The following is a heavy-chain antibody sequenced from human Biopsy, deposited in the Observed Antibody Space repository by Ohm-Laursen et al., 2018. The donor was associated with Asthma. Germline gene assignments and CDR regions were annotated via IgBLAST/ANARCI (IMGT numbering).Heavy chain of an antibody. D-gene: IGHD3-22*01. CDR3: ARGDSSNWSHYYFDY. CDR2: FYSGGTS. Sequence: SLRLSCAASGFAVSRDYMFWVRQAPGKGLDWVSVFYSGGTSHTADSVRGRFTISRDYSKNTLYLQMHSLRAEDTAVYYSARGDSSNWSHYYFDYWGQGTLVTVSS. CDR1: GFAVSRDY. J-gene: IGHJ4*02. V-gene: IGHV3-53*01.